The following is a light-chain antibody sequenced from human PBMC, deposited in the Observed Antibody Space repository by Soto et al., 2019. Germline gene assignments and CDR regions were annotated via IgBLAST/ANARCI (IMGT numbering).Light chain of an antibody. CDR1: SFNIGSNY. J-gene: IGLJ3*02. CDR2: ENN. CDR3: GTWDSSLSAGL. Sequence: QSVLTQPPSVSAAPGQRVTISCSGSSFNIGSNYVSWFQHVPGSAPKLLIYENNLRPPGIPDRFSGSKSGTSATLGITGLQTEDEANYYCGTWDSSLSAGLFGGGTKVTVL. V-gene: IGLV1-51*02.